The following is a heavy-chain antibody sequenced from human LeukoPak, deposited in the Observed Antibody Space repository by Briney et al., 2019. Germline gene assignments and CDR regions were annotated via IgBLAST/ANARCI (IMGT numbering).Heavy chain of an antibody. Sequence: GGSLRLSCAASGFTFSSHGMHWVRQAPGKGLEWVAVIRSDGRIKYHADIVKGRFTISRDNSKSTLYLQMNSLRSDDTAVYYCARAQRWGTYSGYDDSALEYFQHWGQGTLVTVSS. CDR2: IRSDGRIK. CDR3: ARAQRWGTYSGYDDSALEYFQH. J-gene: IGHJ1*01. D-gene: IGHD5-12*01. CDR1: GFTFSSHG. V-gene: IGHV3-30*02.